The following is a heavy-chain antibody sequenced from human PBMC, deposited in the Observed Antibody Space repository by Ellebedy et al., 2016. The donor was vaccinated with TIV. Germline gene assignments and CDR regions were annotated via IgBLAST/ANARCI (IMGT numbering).Heavy chain of an antibody. CDR1: GGSLTDYY. V-gene: IGHV4-59*01. CDR2: VHSIGNT. Sequence: SETLSLTXTVSGGSLTDYYWSWIRQPPGKGLEWIGYVHSIGNTNYNPSLKSRVTISIDTSENQLSLKLGSVTAADTAVYYCARALVGTTPFFGYWGQGTLVTVSS. J-gene: IGHJ4*02. D-gene: IGHD2-21*01. CDR3: ARALVGTTPFFGY.